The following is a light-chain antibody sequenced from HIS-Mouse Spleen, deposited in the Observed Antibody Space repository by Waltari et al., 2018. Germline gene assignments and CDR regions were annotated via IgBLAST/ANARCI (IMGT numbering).Light chain of an antibody. V-gene: IGLV3-10*01. CDR2: EDS. J-gene: IGLJ2*01. CDR3: YSTDSSGNHRV. CDR1: ALPTKH. Sequence: SYELTQPPSVSVSPGQTARITCSGDALPTKHAYWYQQNSGQAPVLVIYEDSKRPSGIPERFSGSSSGTMATLTISGAQVEDEADYYCYSTDSSGNHRVFGGGTKLTVL.